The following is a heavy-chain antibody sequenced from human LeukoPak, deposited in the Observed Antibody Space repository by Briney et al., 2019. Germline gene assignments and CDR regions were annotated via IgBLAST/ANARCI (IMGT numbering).Heavy chain of an antibody. V-gene: IGHV1-3*04. CDR1: GYTFANYA. D-gene: IGHD1-26*01. J-gene: IGHJ6*02. CDR2: INSANGNT. CDR3: ARDGRFIVADYYYGMDV. Sequence: ASVTVSCKASGYTFANYAMHWVRQAPGQSLEWMGWINSANGNTKYSRKFQGRVTITRDTSASTAYMELSSLRSEDTAVYYCARDGRFIVADYYYGMDVWGQGTTVTVSS.